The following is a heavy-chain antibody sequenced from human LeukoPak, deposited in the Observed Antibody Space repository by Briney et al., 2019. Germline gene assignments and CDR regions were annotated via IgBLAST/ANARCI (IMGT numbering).Heavy chain of an antibody. Sequence: ASVKVSCKASGYTFTGYYMHWVRQAPGQGLEWMGWINPNSGGTNYAQKFQGRVTMTRDTSISTAYMELSRLRSDDTAVYYCARDSYYYDSSGSYNWFDPWGQGTLVTVSS. CDR1: GYTFTGYY. D-gene: IGHD3-22*01. J-gene: IGHJ5*02. CDR2: INPNSGGT. CDR3: ARDSYYYDSSGSYNWFDP. V-gene: IGHV1-2*02.